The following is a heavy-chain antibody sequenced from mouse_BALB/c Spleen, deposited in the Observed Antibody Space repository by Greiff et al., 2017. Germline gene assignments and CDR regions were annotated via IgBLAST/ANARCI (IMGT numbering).Heavy chain of an antibody. CDR2: IRNKANGYTT. CDR3: ARGDYYGNPYAMDY. V-gene: IGHV7-3*02. D-gene: IGHD2-1*01. J-gene: IGHJ4*01. CDR1: GFTFTDYY. Sequence: EVMLVESGGGLVQPGGSLRLSCATSGFTFTDYYMSWVRQPPGKALECLGFIRNKANGYTTEYSASVKGRFTISRDNSQSILYLQMNTLRAEDSATYYCARGDYYGNPYAMDYWGQGTSVTVSS.